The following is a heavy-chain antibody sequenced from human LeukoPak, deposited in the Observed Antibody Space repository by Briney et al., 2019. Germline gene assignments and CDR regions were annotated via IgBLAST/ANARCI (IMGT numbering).Heavy chain of an antibody. Sequence: GGSLRLSCAASGFTFSSYAVSWVRQAPGKGLEWVSAISGSGGSTYYADSVKGRFTISRDNSKNTLYLQMNSLRAEDTAVYYCAKSTVAGGLALDYWGQGTLVTVSS. D-gene: IGHD4-17*01. CDR3: AKSTVAGGLALDY. V-gene: IGHV3-23*01. J-gene: IGHJ4*02. CDR1: GFTFSSYA. CDR2: ISGSGGST.